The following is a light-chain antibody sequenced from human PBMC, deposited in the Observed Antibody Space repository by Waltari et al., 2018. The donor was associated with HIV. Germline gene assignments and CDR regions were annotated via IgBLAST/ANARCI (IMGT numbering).Light chain of an antibody. V-gene: IGLV3-19*01. CDR3: HSRDSSGISYV. CDR1: SLRSYY. J-gene: IGLJ1*01. Sequence: SSELTQDPDVSVALGQTLKITCQGDSLRSYYSNWYQQKPGQAPVLVLHGKNSRPPAVPDRFPGPRLGSHASLTITGAQAEDEAVYYCHSRDSSGISYVFGNGTQVTVL. CDR2: GKN.